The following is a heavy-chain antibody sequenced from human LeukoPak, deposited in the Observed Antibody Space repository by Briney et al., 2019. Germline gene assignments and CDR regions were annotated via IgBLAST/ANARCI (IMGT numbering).Heavy chain of an antibody. J-gene: IGHJ4*02. V-gene: IGHV4-59*08. CDR2: IYYSGST. CDR3: ARVAEGPPADLYYFDY. CDR1: GGSISSYY. Sequence: SETLSLTCTVSGGSISSYYWSWIRQPPGKGLEWIGYIYYSGSTNYNPSLKSRVTISVDTSKNQFSLKLSSVTAADTAVYYCARVAEGPPADLYYFDYWGQGTLVTVSS. D-gene: IGHD2-2*01.